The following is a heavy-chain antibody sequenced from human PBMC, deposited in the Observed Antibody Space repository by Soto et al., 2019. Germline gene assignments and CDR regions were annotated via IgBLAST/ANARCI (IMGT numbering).Heavy chain of an antibody. J-gene: IGHJ5*01. D-gene: IGHD2-2*01. V-gene: IGHV4-39*01. CDR1: GGSISSSSYY. CDR3: ASQTGYCSSTSCDPSSSSDIWWFDP. Sequence: LSLTCTVSGGSISSSSYYWGWIRQPPGKGLEWIGSIYYSGSTHYNPSLKSRVTISVDTSKNQFSLKLSSVTAADTAVYYCASQTGYCSSTSCDPSSSSDIWWFDPGGQGXLVTVYS. CDR2: IYYSGST.